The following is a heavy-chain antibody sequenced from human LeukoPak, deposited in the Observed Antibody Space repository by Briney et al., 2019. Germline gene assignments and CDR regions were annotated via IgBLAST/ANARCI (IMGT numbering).Heavy chain of an antibody. CDR3: ARSTHSDFDY. Sequence: GGSLRLSCAASGFTFSDYYMSWIRQAPGKGLEGVSYISSSGSTIYYADSVKGRFTISRDNAKSSMYLQMNSLRAEDTAVYYCARSTHSDFDYWGQGTLVTVSS. J-gene: IGHJ4*02. CDR1: GFTFSDYY. V-gene: IGHV3-11*04. CDR2: ISSSGSTI.